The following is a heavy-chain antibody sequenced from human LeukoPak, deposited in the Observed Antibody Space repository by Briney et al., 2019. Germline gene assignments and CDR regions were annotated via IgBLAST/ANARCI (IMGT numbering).Heavy chain of an antibody. CDR2: INHSGST. Sequence: SETLSLTCAVYGGSFSGYYWSWIRQPPGKGLEWIGEINHSGSTNYNPSLKSRVTISVDTSKNQFSLKLSSVTAADTAVYYCARYCSSTSCYYCYGMDVWGKGTTVTVSS. V-gene: IGHV4-34*01. J-gene: IGHJ6*04. CDR1: GGSFSGYY. CDR3: ARYCSSTSCYYCYGMDV. D-gene: IGHD2-2*01.